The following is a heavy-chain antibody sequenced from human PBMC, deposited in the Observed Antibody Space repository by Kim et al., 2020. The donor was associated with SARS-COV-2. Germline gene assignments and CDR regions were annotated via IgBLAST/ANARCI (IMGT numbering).Heavy chain of an antibody. V-gene: IGHV3-53*01. D-gene: IGHD5-18*01. CDR3: AREKQQDYYFDY. J-gene: IGHJ4*02. Sequence: YTADPVKGRFTISRDNSKNTLYLQMNSLRAEDTAVYYCAREKQQDYYFDYWGQGTLVTVSS.